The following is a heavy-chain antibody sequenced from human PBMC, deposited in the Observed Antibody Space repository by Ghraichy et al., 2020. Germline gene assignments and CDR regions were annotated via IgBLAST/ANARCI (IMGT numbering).Heavy chain of an antibody. CDR1: GYTFTAYY. V-gene: IGHV1-2*02. Sequence: ASVKVSCKASGYTFTAYYIHWVRQAPGQGLEWMGWVDPNSGGTNYAQRFQGRVTMTRDTSISTAYMELTRLRSDDTAVYYCDRSTSYPARGMDVWGQGTTVTVSS. D-gene: IGHD6-13*01. CDR2: VDPNSGGT. J-gene: IGHJ6*02. CDR3: DRSTSYPARGMDV.